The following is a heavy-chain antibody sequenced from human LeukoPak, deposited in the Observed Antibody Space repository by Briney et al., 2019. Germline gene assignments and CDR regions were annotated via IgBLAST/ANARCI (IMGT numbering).Heavy chain of an antibody. Sequence: ASVKVSCKASGGTFSSYAISWVRQAPGQGLEWMGGIIPIFGTANYAQKFQGRVTITADESTSTAYMELSSLRSEDTAVYYCERDGGYSYGFDYWGQETLATVSS. CDR1: GGTFSSYA. D-gene: IGHD5-18*01. J-gene: IGHJ4*02. CDR3: ERDGGYSYGFDY. V-gene: IGHV1-69*13. CDR2: IIPIFGTA.